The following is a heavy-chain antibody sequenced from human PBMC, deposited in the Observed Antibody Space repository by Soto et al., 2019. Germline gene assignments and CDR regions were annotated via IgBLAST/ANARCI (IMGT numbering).Heavy chain of an antibody. CDR3: VSRSQALDY. V-gene: IGHV3-33*01. Sequence: HVQLVESGGGVVQPGRSLRLSCAASGFTFNSYGMHWFRQAPGKGLEWVAVMWYDGSNKYYADSVKGRFTISRDNSKNTLYLQMNSLRAEDTAVYYCVSRSQALDYWGQGTLVTVSS. J-gene: IGHJ4*02. CDR1: GFTFNSYG. CDR2: MWYDGSNK.